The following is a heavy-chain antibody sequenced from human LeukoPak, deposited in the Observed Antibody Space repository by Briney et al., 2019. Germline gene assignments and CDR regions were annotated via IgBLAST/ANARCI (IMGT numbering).Heavy chain of an antibody. V-gene: IGHV3-49*03. CDR2: IRSKAYGGTT. CDR3: TREEVYDFWSALRDY. Sequence: PGGSLSLSCTASGFTFGDYAMSWFRQAPGKGLEWVGFIRSKAYGGTTEYAASVKGRFTISRDDSKSIAYLQMNSLKTEDTAVYYCTREEVYDFWSALRDYWGQGTLVTVSS. D-gene: IGHD3-3*01. J-gene: IGHJ4*02. CDR1: GFTFGDYA.